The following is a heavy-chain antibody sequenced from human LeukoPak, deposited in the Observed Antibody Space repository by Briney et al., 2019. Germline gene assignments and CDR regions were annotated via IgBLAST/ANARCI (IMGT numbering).Heavy chain of an antibody. J-gene: IGHJ4*02. CDR1: GYSLSSGYY. CDR2: IYQSGNS. D-gene: IGHD1-20*01. Sequence: SEALSLTCAVSGYSLSSGYYWGWIRQPPGKGLEWIGSIYQSGNSYQKSSLKSRLTLSVDTSKNHFSLKVRSVTAADTAVYYCARSPSRYNWNFDYWGQGILVIVSS. V-gene: IGHV4-38-2*01. CDR3: ARSPSRYNWNFDY.